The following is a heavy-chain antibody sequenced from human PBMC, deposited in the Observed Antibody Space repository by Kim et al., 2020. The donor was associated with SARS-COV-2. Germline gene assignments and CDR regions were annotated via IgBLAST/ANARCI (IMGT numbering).Heavy chain of an antibody. CDR3: ARDSKDTAMVASFDY. D-gene: IGHD5-18*01. J-gene: IGHJ4*02. Sequence: PSLKSRVTISVDTSKNQFSLKLSSVTAADTAVYYCARDSKDTAMVASFDYWGQGTLVTVSS. V-gene: IGHV4-39*07.